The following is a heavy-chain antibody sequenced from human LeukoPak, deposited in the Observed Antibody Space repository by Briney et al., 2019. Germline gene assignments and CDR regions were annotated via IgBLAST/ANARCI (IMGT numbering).Heavy chain of an antibody. CDR3: AREVNGAYYFDY. J-gene: IGHJ4*02. CDR1: GFTFSSYA. V-gene: IGHV3-33*01. Sequence: GGSLRLSCAASGFTFSSYAMDWVRQAPGKGLEWVAVIWSDGSNKYYADSVEGRFTISRDNSKNTLHLQMDSLRAEDTAVYYCAREVNGAYYFDYWGRGTLVTVSS. D-gene: IGHD2-8*01. CDR2: IWSDGSNK.